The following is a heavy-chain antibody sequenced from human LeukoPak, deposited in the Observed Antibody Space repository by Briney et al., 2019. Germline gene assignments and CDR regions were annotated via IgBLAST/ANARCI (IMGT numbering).Heavy chain of an antibody. Sequence: PGGSVRLSCAASGFTFSDFWMSWVRQAPGKGLEGVANIYRGGSATYYVDSGKGRFTISRDHAENSLFLQLNSLGAEDTAFYYCARSPDTGTVDFWGQGTLVTVSS. CDR2: IYRGGSAT. D-gene: IGHD3/OR15-3a*01. V-gene: IGHV3-7*01. CDR1: GFTFSDFW. J-gene: IGHJ4*02. CDR3: ARSPDTGTVDF.